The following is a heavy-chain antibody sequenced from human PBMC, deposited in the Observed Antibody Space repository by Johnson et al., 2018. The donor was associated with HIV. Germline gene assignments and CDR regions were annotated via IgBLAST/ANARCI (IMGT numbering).Heavy chain of an antibody. CDR3: AKDSWGYYDSSGSDAFDI. D-gene: IGHD3-22*01. V-gene: IGHV3-43D*03. Sequence: VQVVESGGVVVQPGGSLRLSCAASGFTFDDYAMHWVRQAPGKGLEWVSLISWDGSSTYYADSVKGRFTISRDNSKNSLYLQMNSLRAEDTALYYCAKDSWGYYDSSGSDAFDIWGQGTMVTVSS. CDR2: ISWDGSST. CDR1: GFTFDDYA. J-gene: IGHJ3*02.